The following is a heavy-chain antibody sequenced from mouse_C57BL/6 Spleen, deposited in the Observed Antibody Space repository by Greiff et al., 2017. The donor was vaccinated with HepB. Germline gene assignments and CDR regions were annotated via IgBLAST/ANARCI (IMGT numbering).Heavy chain of an antibody. D-gene: IGHD2-5*01. CDR1: GYSITSGYY. CDR3: ARDEPAYYSNYEFAY. J-gene: IGHJ3*01. Sequence: EVKLVESGPGLVKPSQSLSLTCSVTGYSITSGYYWNWIRQFPGNKLEWMGYISYDGSNNYNPSLKNRISITRDTSKNQFFLKLNSVTTEDTATYYCARDEPAYYSNYEFAYWGQGTLVTVSA. V-gene: IGHV3-6*01. CDR2: ISYDGSN.